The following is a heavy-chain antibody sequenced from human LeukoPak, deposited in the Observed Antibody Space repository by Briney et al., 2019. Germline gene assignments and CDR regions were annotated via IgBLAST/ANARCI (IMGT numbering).Heavy chain of an antibody. CDR3: TREPAVYYYDSSGYYYVNAFDI. CDR1: EFTFGDYA. J-gene: IGHJ3*02. CDR2: IRSKAYGGTT. Sequence: GGSLRLSCTASEFTFGDYAMSWFRQAPGKGLEWVGFIRSKAYGGTTEYAASVKGRFTISRDDSKSIAYLQMNSLKTEDTAVYYCTREPAVYYYDSSGYYYVNAFDIWGQGTMVTVSS. V-gene: IGHV3-49*03. D-gene: IGHD3-22*01.